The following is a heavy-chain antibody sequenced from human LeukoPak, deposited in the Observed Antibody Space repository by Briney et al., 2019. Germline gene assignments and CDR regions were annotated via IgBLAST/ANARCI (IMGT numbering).Heavy chain of an antibody. J-gene: IGHJ4*02. CDR2: ISSSSSYI. CDR1: GFTFSSYS. V-gene: IGHV3-21*01. D-gene: IGHD6-25*01. Sequence: GGSLRLSCAASGFTFSSYSMNWVRQAPGKGLEWVSSISSSSSYIYYADSVKGRFTISRDNAKNSLYLQMNSLRAEDTAVYCCARDRRSGGFTSNNYWGQGTLVTVSS. CDR3: ARDRRSGGFTSNNY.